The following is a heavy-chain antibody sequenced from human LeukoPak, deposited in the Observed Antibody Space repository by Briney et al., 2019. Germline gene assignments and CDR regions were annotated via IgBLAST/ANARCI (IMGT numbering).Heavy chain of an antibody. CDR3: ARGSNTMVRGVMNGYFDY. CDR2: IYHSGST. D-gene: IGHD3-10*01. V-gene: IGHV4-30-2*01. Sequence: SQTLFLTCAVSGGSISSGGYSRSWIRQPPGKGLEWIGYIYHSGSTYYNPSLKSRVTISVDRSKNQFSLKLSSVTAADTAVYYCARGSNTMVRGVMNGYFDYWGQGTLVTVSS. J-gene: IGHJ4*02. CDR1: GGSISSGGYS.